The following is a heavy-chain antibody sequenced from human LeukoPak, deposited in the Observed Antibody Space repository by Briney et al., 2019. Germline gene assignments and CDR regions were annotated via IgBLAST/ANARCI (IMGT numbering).Heavy chain of an antibody. V-gene: IGHV1-18*01. D-gene: IGHD3-10*01. CDR3: ARDGLLLWFGESVAYNWFDP. J-gene: IGHJ5*02. CDR1: GYTFTSYG. Sequence: GASVKVSCKASGYTFTSYGISWVRQAPGQGLEWMGWISAYNGNTNYAQKLQGRVTMTTDTSTSTAYMELRSLRSDDTAVYYCARDGLLLWFGESVAYNWFDPWGQGTLVTVSS. CDR2: ISAYNGNT.